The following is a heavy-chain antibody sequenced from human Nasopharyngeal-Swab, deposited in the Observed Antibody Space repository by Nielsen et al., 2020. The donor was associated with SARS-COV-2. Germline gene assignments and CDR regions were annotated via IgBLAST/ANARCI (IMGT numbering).Heavy chain of an antibody. V-gene: IGHV3-64*02. D-gene: IGHD6-19*01. J-gene: IGHJ4*02. CDR2: INTNGGTT. CDR3: VREGGVAVAGSYDY. CDR1: GFTFRTYA. Sequence: GGSLRLSCAASGFTFRTYAMHWVRQAPGKGLEYVSAINTNGGTTYYADSVKDRFTISRDNSKNTLYLQMGSLRAEDMAVYYCVREGGVAVAGSYDYWGQGTLVTVSS.